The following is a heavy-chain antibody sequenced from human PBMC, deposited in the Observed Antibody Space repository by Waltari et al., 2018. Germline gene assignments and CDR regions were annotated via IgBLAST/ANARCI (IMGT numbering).Heavy chain of an antibody. Sequence: QVQLVESGGGVVQPGTSLRLSCAASGFTFSSYTMHWVRQAPGTGLDWVAVISYDGSNKYYADSVKGRFTVSRDNSKNTLDLQMDSLRPEDTALYYCARTYESGSYYYYMDVWGRGTTVAISS. J-gene: IGHJ6*03. CDR1: GFTFSSYT. CDR3: ARTYESGSYYYYMDV. D-gene: IGHD3-3*01. V-gene: IGHV3-30*04. CDR2: ISYDGSNK.